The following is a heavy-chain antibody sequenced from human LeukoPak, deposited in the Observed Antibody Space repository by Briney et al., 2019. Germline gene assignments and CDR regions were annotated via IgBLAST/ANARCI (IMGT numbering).Heavy chain of an antibody. CDR3: ARGLDLGIAAESKNWFDP. CDR1: GGSFSGYY. V-gene: IGHV4-34*01. Sequence: SETLSLTCAVYGGSFSGYYWSWIRQPPGKGLEWIGEINHSGSTNYNPSLKSRVTISVDMSKNQFSLKLSSVTAADTAVYYCARGLDLGIAAESKNWFDPWGQGPRSPSPQ. D-gene: IGHD6-13*01. CDR2: INHSGST. J-gene: IGHJ5*02.